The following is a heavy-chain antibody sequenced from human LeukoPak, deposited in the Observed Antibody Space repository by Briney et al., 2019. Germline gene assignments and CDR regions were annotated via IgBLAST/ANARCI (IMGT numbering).Heavy chain of an antibody. D-gene: IGHD3-3*01. Sequence: SGGSLRLSCAASGFTFDDYAMQWVRQAPGKGLQWVSGISWNSGRIGYADSAKGRFTIPRDNAKKSLYLQMNSLRTEDTALYYCAKWRTSAGGFDIWGQGTMVTVSS. J-gene: IGHJ3*02. V-gene: IGHV3-9*01. CDR3: AKWRTSAGGFDI. CDR1: GFTFDDYA. CDR2: ISWNSGRI.